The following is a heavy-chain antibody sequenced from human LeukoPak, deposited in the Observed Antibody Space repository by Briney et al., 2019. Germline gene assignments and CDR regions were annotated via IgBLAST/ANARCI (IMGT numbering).Heavy chain of an antibody. D-gene: IGHD2-2*01. Sequence: GASVKVSCKASGYTFTGYYMHWVRQAPGQGFEWMAWINPNSGGTNYAQKFQGRVTMTRDTSISTAYMELSRLRSDDTALYYCARGYRIGYCSSTSCSYYFDYWGQGTLVTVSS. CDR1: GYTFTGYY. V-gene: IGHV1-2*02. J-gene: IGHJ4*02. CDR3: ARGYRIGYCSSTSCSYYFDY. CDR2: INPNSGGT.